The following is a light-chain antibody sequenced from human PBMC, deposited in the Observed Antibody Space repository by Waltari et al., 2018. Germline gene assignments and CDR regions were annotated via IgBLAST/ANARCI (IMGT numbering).Light chain of an antibody. Sequence: EIVLTQSPGTLSLSPGERATLSCRASQTVMTTYIAWYQQKPGQAPTLLIYGASSRATCIPDRFSGSGSGTDFSLTISSLEPEDFAVYYCQQYDISPLTVGGGTKVEIK. CDR2: GAS. V-gene: IGKV3-20*01. CDR3: QQYDISPLT. J-gene: IGKJ4*01. CDR1: QTVMTTY.